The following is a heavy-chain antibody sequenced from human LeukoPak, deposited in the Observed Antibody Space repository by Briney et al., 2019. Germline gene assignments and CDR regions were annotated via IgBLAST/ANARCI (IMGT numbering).Heavy chain of an antibody. Sequence: PGGSLRLSCTASGFTFSSYGMHWVRQAPGKGLEWVAFISSDGRNTYNADSVRGRFTISRDNSKNTLYLQMHTLRVEDTAVYYCAKDPIDDYEGYFDSWGQGTLVTVSS. CDR3: AKDPIDDYEGYFDS. V-gene: IGHV3-30*18. J-gene: IGHJ4*02. CDR1: GFTFSSYG. CDR2: ISSDGRNT. D-gene: IGHD4-17*01.